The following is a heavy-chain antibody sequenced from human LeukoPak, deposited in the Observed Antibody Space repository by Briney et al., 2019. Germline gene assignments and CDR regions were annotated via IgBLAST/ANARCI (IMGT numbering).Heavy chain of an antibody. V-gene: IGHV5-51*01. CDR1: GYSSSTYW. D-gene: IGHD2/OR15-2a*01. J-gene: IGHJ4*02. Sequence: GESPKISCKGSGYSSSTYWIAWVRQKPGRGLEWMGIIYPGDSDTRYSPSFQGQVTISVDKSSSTAYLQWSSLKASDTAMYFCARAGLYHKGFDYWGLGTLVTVSS. CDR2: IYPGDSDT. CDR3: ARAGLYHKGFDY.